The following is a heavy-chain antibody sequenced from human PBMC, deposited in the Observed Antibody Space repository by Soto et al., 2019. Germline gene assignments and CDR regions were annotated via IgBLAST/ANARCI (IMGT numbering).Heavy chain of an antibody. CDR1: GFTFSSYS. J-gene: IGHJ4*02. CDR3: ARVYPTSDY. D-gene: IGHD1-1*01. V-gene: IGHV3-21*01. CDR2: IGSSSSYI. Sequence: GGSLRLSCAASGFTFSSYSMNWVRQAPGKGLEWVSSIGSSSSYIYYADSVKGRFTISRDNAKNSLYLQMNSLRAEDTAVYYCARVYPTSDYWGQGTLVTVSS.